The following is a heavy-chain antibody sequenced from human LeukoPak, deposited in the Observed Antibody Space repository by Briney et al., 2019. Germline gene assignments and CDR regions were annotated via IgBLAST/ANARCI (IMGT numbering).Heavy chain of an antibody. J-gene: IGHJ4*02. D-gene: IGHD3-10*01. CDR3: LGSASYTH. CDR2: TNHDGSQK. V-gene: IGHV3-7*01. Sequence: PGGSLRLSCAASGFSFSNYWMTWARQAPGKGLEWVANTNHDGSQKNYLDSVRGRFTISRDNAKSSLYLQMNSLRVDDTAVYFCLGSASYTHWGQGTLVTVSS. CDR1: GFSFSNYW.